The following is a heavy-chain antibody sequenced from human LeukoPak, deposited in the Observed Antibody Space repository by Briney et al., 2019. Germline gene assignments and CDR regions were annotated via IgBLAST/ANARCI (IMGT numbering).Heavy chain of an antibody. D-gene: IGHD2-2*01. CDR1: GGSISSSNYY. CDR2: IYYSGIT. J-gene: IGHJ4*02. Sequence: PSETLSLTCTVSGGSISSSNYYWGWIRQPPGKGLEWIGSIYYSGITYYNPSLQSRVTISVETSNNQFSLKLSSVTAADTAMYDCARLLIYCSSTSCHFDYWGQGTLVTVSS. CDR3: ARLLIYCSSTSCHFDY. V-gene: IGHV4-39*01.